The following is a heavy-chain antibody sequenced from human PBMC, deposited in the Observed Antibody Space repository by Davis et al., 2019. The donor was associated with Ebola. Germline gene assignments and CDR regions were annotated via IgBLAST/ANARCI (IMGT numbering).Heavy chain of an antibody. V-gene: IGHV4-30-2*01. CDR3: ARAPSSSYLLDAFDI. CDR1: GGSISSGGYS. Sequence: PSETLSLTCTVSGGSISSGGYSWSWIRQPPGKGLEWIGYIYHSGSTYYNPSLKSRVTISVDRSKNQFSLKLSSVTAADTAVYYCARAPSSSYLLDAFDIWGQGTMVTVSS. D-gene: IGHD6-13*01. CDR2: IYHSGST. J-gene: IGHJ3*02.